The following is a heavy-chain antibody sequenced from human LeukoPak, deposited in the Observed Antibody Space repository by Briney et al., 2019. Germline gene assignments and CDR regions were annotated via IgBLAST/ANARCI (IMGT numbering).Heavy chain of an antibody. CDR1: GYTFTSNY. CDR3: ARDQEGSDY. V-gene: IGHV1-46*01. Sequence: ASVKVSCKASGYTFTSNYIHWVRQAPGQGLEWMGMIYPRDGSTSYAQKFQGRVTVTRDTSTSTVHMELSGLRSEDTAVYYCARDQEGSDYWGQGTLVSVSS. J-gene: IGHJ4*02. CDR2: IYPRDGST.